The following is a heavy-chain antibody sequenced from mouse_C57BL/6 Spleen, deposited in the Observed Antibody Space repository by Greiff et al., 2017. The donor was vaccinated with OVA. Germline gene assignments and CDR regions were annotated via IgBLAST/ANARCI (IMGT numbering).Heavy chain of an antibody. CDR1: GFTFNTYA. V-gene: IGHV10-3*01. Sequence: EVQLVESGGGLVQPKGTLKLSCAASGFTFNTYAMHWVRQAPGKGLEWVARIRSKSSNYATYYADSVKDRFTISRDDSQSMLYLQMNNLKTEDTAIYYCVRDTDYGSSYWYFEVWGTGTTVTVSS. CDR3: VRDTDYGSSYWYFEV. D-gene: IGHD1-1*01. J-gene: IGHJ1*03. CDR2: IRSKSSNYAT.